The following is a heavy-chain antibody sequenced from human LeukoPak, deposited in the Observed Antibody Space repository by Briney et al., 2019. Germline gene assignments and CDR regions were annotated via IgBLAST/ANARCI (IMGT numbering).Heavy chain of an antibody. J-gene: IGHJ5*02. CDR2: ISAYNGNT. D-gene: IGHD3-10*01. CDR1: GYTFTSYG. V-gene: IGHV1-18*01. CDR3: ARHDVWFGESSPEDNGRNANNWFDP. Sequence: ASVKVSCKASGYTFTSYGISWVRQAPGQGLEWMGWISAYNGNTNYAQKFQGRVTMTRNTSISTAYMELSSLRSEDTAVYYCARHDVWFGESSPEDNGRNANNWFDPWGQGTLVTVSS.